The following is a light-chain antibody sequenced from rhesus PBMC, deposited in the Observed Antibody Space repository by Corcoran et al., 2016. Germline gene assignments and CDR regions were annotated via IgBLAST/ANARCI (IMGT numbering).Light chain of an antibody. J-gene: IGKJ2*01. CDR2: GAS. V-gene: IGKV4-1*01. CDR1: QSLLYSSNNKNY. Sequence: DIVMTQSPDSLAVSLGERVTINCKSSQSLLYSSNNKNYLAWYQQKPGKAPKLLLYGASTRESGVPNRFSGHGSGTDFTLTISGLQAEDVAVYYCQQYYSSPYSFGQGTKVEIK. CDR3: QQYYSSPYS.